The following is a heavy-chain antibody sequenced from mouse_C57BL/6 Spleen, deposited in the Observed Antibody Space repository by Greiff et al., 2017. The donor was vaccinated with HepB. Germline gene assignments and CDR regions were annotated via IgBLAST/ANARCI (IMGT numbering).Heavy chain of an antibody. CDR2: IDPSDSYT. Sequence: QVQLQQPGAELVMPGASVKLSCKASGYTFTSYWMHWVKQRPGQGLEWIGEIDPSDSYTNYNQKFKGKSTLTVDKSSSTAYMQLSSLTSEDSAVYYCAKGPPYYAMDYWGQGTSVTVSS. D-gene: IGHD3-3*01. CDR3: AKGPPYYAMDY. J-gene: IGHJ4*01. CDR1: GYTFTSYW. V-gene: IGHV1-69*01.